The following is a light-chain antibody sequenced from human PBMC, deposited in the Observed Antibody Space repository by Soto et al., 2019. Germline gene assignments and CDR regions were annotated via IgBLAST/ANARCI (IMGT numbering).Light chain of an antibody. CDR3: QQYGSSPGS. V-gene: IGKV3-20*01. CDR2: ATS. Sequence: VVLTQSPGILSLSPGERATLSCRASESFSSSYFAWYQQSPGQAPRLLIYATSTRATGTPDRFSGSGSGTDFTLTINRLEPEDFAVYYCQQYGSSPGSFGQGTKVDIK. CDR1: ESFSSSY. J-gene: IGKJ1*01.